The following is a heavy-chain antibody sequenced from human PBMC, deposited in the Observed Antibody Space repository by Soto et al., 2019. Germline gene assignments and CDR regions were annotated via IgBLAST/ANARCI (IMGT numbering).Heavy chain of an antibody. V-gene: IGHV5-10-1*01. CDR3: ATLGGWLRFHYPTPYYYGMDV. D-gene: IGHD5-12*01. CDR2: IDPSDSYT. Sequence: GESLKISCKGSGYSFTSYWISWVRQMPGKGLEWMGRIDPSDSYTNYSPSFQGHVTISADKSISTAYLQWSSLKASDTAMYYCATLGGWLRFHYPTPYYYGMDVWGQGTTVTFSS. CDR1: GYSFTSYW. J-gene: IGHJ6*02.